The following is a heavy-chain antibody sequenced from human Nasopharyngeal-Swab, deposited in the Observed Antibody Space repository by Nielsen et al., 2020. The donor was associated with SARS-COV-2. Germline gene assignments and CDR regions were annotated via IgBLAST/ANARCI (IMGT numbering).Heavy chain of an antibody. J-gene: IGHJ4*02. D-gene: IGHD6-19*01. V-gene: IGHV3-30*18. Sequence: GGSLRLSCAVSGFTFSSYGMHWVRQAPGKGLEWVAVISYDGSNKYYADSVKGRFTISRDNSKNTLYLQMNSLRAEDTAVYYCAKDRSWRYSSAFFDYWGQGTLVTVSS. CDR2: ISYDGSNK. CDR1: GFTFSSYG. CDR3: AKDRSWRYSSAFFDY.